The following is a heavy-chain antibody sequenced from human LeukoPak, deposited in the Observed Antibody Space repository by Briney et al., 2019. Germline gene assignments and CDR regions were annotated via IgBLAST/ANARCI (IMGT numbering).Heavy chain of an antibody. CDR2: VIYDGSMQ. J-gene: IGHJ5*02. CDR3: ARDLIHYGSGSSWWFDP. D-gene: IGHD3-10*01. Sequence: GGSLRLSCLTSGFTFRNYAIHWVRQAPGKGLEWVGVVIYDGSMQYYAESVKGRLTISRDNSKNTVYLQMSSLRPEDTAVYYCARDLIHYGSGSSWWFDPWGQGTLVTVSS. CDR1: GFTFRNYA. V-gene: IGHV3-30*04.